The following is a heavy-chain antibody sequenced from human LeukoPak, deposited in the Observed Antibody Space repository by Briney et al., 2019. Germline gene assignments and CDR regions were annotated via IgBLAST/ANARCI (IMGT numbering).Heavy chain of an antibody. Sequence: GGSLRLSCAASGFTFSSYGMHWVRQAPGKGLEWVAVISYDGSNKYYADSVKGRFTISRDNSKNTLYLQMNSLRAEDTAVYYCAKDFQVAVAGTSWGQRTLVTVSS. CDR3: AKDFQVAVAGTS. J-gene: IGHJ4*02. CDR2: ISYDGSNK. CDR1: GFTFSSYG. V-gene: IGHV3-30*18. D-gene: IGHD6-19*01.